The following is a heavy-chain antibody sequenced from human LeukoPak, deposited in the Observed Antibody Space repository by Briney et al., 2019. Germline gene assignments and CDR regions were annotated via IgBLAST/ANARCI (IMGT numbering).Heavy chain of an antibody. D-gene: IGHD6-6*01. CDR1: GGYINSSNYY. Sequence: SETLSPTCIVSGGYINSSNYYWGWIRLPPGKGLEWIGNIYYSGSTYYNASLKGRVSISIDTSKNQFSLRLNSVTAADTAVYFCARVAIRPKFYFDYWGQGTLVTVSS. CDR2: IYYSGST. CDR3: ARVAIRPKFYFDY. J-gene: IGHJ4*02. V-gene: IGHV4-39*07.